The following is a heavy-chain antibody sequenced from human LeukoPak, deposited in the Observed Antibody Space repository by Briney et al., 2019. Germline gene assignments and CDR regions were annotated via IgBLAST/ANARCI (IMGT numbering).Heavy chain of an antibody. V-gene: IGHV1-2*02. D-gene: IGHD5-12*01. Sequence: ASVKVSCKAFGYTFTGHYMHWVRQAPGKGLEWMGWINPNSGGTRFAQKFEGRVTMTRDWSITTAYMELTSLTSDDTAIYYCAKDRARVGTMVGGFDFWGQGTVVIVSS. CDR3: AKDRARVGTMVGGFDF. CDR2: INPNSGGT. CDR1: GYTFTGHY. J-gene: IGHJ3*01.